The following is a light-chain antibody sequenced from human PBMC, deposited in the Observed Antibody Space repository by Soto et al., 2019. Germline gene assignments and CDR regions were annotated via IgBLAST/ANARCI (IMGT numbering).Light chain of an antibody. CDR3: SSYTSSSTLE. CDR2: EVS. J-gene: IGLJ2*01. Sequence: QSALTQPAPVSGSPGQSITISCTGTSSDVGGYNYVSWYQQHPGKAPKLMIYEVSNRPSGVSNRFSGSKSGNTASLTISGLQAEDEADYYCSSYTSSSTLEIGGGTKLTVL. CDR1: SSDVGGYNY. V-gene: IGLV2-14*01.